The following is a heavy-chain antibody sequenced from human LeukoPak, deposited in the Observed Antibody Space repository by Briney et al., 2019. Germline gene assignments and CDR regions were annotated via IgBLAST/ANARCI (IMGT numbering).Heavy chain of an antibody. V-gene: IGHV4-39*01. D-gene: IGHD3-3*01. J-gene: IGHJ6*02. CDR3: ARATDSGMDV. Sequence: SETLSLTCSVSGGSISSSSYYWGWIRQPPGKGLEWIGSISYSGTTYYNPSLKSRVTISVDTSKNQFSLKLSSVTAADTAVYYCARATDSGMDVWGQGTTVTVSS. CDR1: GGSISSSSYY. CDR2: ISYSGTT.